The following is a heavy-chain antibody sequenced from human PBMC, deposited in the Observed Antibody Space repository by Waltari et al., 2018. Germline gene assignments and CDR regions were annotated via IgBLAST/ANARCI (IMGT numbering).Heavy chain of an antibody. CDR3: ARKIVGGSYAGSFDY. V-gene: IGHV1-69*01. D-gene: IGHD1-26*01. Sequence: QVQLVQSGAEVKKPGSSVKVSCKASGGTFSSYAISWVRQAPGQGLEWMGGIIPIFGKAKYGQKCQGIVTITADETTSTAYMELSSLRSEDTAGDYCARKIVGGSYAGSFDYWGQGTLVTVSS. J-gene: IGHJ4*02. CDR1: GGTFSSYA. CDR2: IIPIFGKA.